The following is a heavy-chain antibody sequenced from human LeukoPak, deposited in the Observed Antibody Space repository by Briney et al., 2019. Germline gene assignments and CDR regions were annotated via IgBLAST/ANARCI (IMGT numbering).Heavy chain of an antibody. CDR1: GGFFSGYY. V-gene: IGHV4-34*01. D-gene: IGHD2-15*01. Sequence: KPSETLSLTCAVYGGFFSGYYWSWIRQPPGKGLEWIGETSHSGSTNYNPSLESRVTISADTSKNQFSLKLTSVTAADTAVYYCARVERLGYEDYWGQGTLVTVSS. CDR2: TSHSGST. CDR3: ARVERLGYEDY. J-gene: IGHJ4*02.